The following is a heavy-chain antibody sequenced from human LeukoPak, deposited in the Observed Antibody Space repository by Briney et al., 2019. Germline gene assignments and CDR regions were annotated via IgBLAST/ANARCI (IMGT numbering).Heavy chain of an antibody. CDR1: GGSIGTYD. J-gene: IGHJ4*02. V-gene: IGHV4-59*08. D-gene: IGHD1-26*01. CDR2: IDKTGSI. CDR3: ASGPWELDY. Sequence: SETLSLTCTVSGGSIGTYDWGWIRQSPGKGLEWIGYIDKTGSIYYNPSLYSRVTMSEDTSRKHFSLKLDSVTAADTAIYYCASGPWELDYWGRGTLVTVSS.